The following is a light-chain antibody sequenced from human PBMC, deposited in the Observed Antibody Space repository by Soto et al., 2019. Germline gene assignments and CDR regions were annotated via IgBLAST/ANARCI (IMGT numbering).Light chain of an antibody. CDR2: EGL. V-gene: IGLV2-23*01. Sequence: QSVLTQPASVSGSPGQSITISCTGTSSNVGTYNLLSWYQQHPGKAPKLIIYEGLTRPSGISSRFSGSKSGNTASLTISGLQTEDESDYYCCSYAGDSTFVFGTGTKLTVL. CDR3: CSYAGDSTFV. J-gene: IGLJ1*01. CDR1: SSNVGTYNL.